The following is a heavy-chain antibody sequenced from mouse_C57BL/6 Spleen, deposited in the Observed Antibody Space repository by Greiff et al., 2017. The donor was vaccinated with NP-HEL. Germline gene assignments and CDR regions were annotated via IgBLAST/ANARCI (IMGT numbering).Heavy chain of an antibody. CDR3: AEQRDDYDVPFAY. V-gene: IGHV2-5*01. Sequence: QVQLQQSGPGLVQPSQCLSITCTASGFSFTSYGVHWVRQSPGKGLEWLGVIWRGGSTDYNAAFLSRQSITKDNSKSQVFFKMNSLQADDTAIYYCAEQRDDYDVPFAYWGQGTLVTVSA. CDR1: GFSFTSYG. D-gene: IGHD2-4*01. CDR2: IWRGGST. J-gene: IGHJ3*01.